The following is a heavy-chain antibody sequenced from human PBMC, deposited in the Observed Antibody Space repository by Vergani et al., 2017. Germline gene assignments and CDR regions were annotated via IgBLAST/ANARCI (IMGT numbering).Heavy chain of an antibody. CDR2: ISGSGGST. CDR3: AKEGVTMIVLKSLSFDY. J-gene: IGHJ4*02. Sequence: EVQLVESGGGLIQPGGSLRLSCAASGFTVSSNYMSWVRQAPGKGLEWVSAISGSGGSTYYADSVKGRFTISRDNSKNTLYLQMNSLRAEDTAVYYCAKEGVTMIVLKSLSFDYWGQGTLVTVSS. CDR1: GFTVSSNY. V-gene: IGHV3-23*04. D-gene: IGHD3-22*01.